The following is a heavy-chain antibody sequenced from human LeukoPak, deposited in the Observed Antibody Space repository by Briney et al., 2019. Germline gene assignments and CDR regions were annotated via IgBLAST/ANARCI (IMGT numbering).Heavy chain of an antibody. Sequence: GSLRLSCAASGFTFSNYGMNWVRQTPGKGLECIGEINHSGSTNYNPSLKSRVTMSVDTSKNQFSLKLSSVTAADTAVYYCARDSALAQAVMFDYWGQGTLVTVSS. J-gene: IGHJ4*02. CDR2: INHSGST. CDR1: GFTFSNYG. CDR3: ARDSALAQAVMFDY. V-gene: IGHV4-34*01. D-gene: IGHD6-19*01.